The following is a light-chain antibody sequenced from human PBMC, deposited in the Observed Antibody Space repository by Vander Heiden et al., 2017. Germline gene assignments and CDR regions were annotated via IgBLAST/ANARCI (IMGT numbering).Light chain of an antibody. J-gene: IGKJ1*01. V-gene: IGKV3-15*01. CDR1: QSVSSN. CDR2: GAS. Sequence: EIVMTQSPATLSVSPGERATLSCRASQSVSSNLAWYQQKPGQAPRLLIYGASTRATGSPARFSGSGSGTEFTLTISSLQSEDFAVYYCQQYNNRWTFGQGTKVEIK. CDR3: QQYNNRWT.